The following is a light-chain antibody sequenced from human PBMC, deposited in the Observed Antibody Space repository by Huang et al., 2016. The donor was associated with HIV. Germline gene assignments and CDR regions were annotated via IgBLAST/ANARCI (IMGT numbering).Light chain of an antibody. J-gene: IGKJ1*01. Sequence: DIVMTQSPDSLAVSLGERATINCKSSQTVLYSSNNKNYLAWYQQKPGQPPKLLIYGASTRESGVPHRFSGSGSGTDFTLTISSLQAADVAVYYCHQYYRRPWTFGQGTKVEIK. V-gene: IGKV4-1*01. CDR3: HQYYRRPWT. CDR2: GAS. CDR1: QTVLYSSNNKNY.